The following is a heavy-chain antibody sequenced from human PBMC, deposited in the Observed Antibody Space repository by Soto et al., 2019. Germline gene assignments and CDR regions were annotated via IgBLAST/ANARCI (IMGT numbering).Heavy chain of an antibody. D-gene: IGHD3-10*01. Sequence: GGSLRLSCAASEFTFSSYAMSWVRQAPGKGLEWVSAISASGGSTYYADSVKGRFTISRDNSKNIVSLQMNSLTAADTAVYYCAKDSQWYYSSGSYSPIKAFYFDSWGQGTLVTVSS. V-gene: IGHV3-23*01. CDR2: ISASGGST. CDR1: EFTFSSYA. J-gene: IGHJ4*02. CDR3: AKDSQWYYSSGSYSPIKAFYFDS.